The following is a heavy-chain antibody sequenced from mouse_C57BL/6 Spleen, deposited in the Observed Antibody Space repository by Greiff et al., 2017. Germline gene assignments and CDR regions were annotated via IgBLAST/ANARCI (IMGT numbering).Heavy chain of an antibody. CDR3: ARNGSSPAWFAY. D-gene: IGHD1-1*01. J-gene: IGHJ3*01. Sequence: QVQLQQSGPELVRPGVSVKISCKGSGYTFTDYAMHWVKQSHAKSLEWIGVISTYYGDASYNQKFKDKATMTVDKSSSTAYTELARLTSEDSAVYYWARNGSSPAWFAYWGQGTLVTVSA. V-gene: IGHV1-67*01. CDR2: ISTYYGDA. CDR1: GYTFTDYA.